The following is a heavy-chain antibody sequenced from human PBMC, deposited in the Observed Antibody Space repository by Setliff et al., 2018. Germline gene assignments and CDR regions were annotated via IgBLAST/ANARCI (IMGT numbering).Heavy chain of an antibody. J-gene: IGHJ6*03. CDR3: ARPPNPDYDSSGYYYVDYYYYMDV. V-gene: IGHV1-46*02. CDR2: INPSGGST. CDR1: GYTFKTYG. D-gene: IGHD3-22*01. Sequence: ASVKVSCKASGYTFKTYGFTWVRQAPGQGLEWMGIINPSGGSTSYAQKFQGRVTMTRNTSISTAYMELSSLRSEDTAVYYCARPPNPDYDSSGYYYVDYYYYMDVWGKGTTVTVSS.